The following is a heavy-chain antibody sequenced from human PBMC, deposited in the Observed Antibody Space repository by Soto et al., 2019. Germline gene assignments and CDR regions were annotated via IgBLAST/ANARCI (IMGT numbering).Heavy chain of an antibody. CDR1: GFSFSNNG. D-gene: IGHD3-16*01. CDR3: AKDRVESGLGEIDY. J-gene: IGHJ4*02. CDR2: ISYDGSKK. Sequence: QVQLVESGGGVVQPGRSLRLSCAASGFSFSNNGMHWVRQAPGKGLEWVAIISYDGSKKYYADSVKGRFTISRDNSKNTQYLQINSLRVEDXAXXYCAKDRVESGLGEIDYWGQGTLVTVSS. V-gene: IGHV3-30*18.